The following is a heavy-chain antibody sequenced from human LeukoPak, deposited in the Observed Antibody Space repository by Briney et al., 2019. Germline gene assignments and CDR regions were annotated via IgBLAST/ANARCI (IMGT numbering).Heavy chain of an antibody. CDR3: ARDGYSSSWYWFDY. D-gene: IGHD6-13*01. Sequence: KPGGSLRLSCAASGFTFSDYYMSWIRQAPGKGLEWVSYISSSSSYTNYAGSVKGRFTISRDNAKNSLYLQMNSLRAEDTAVYYCARDGYSSSWYWFDYWGQGTLVTVSS. CDR1: GFTFSDYY. V-gene: IGHV3-11*06. CDR2: ISSSSSYT. J-gene: IGHJ4*02.